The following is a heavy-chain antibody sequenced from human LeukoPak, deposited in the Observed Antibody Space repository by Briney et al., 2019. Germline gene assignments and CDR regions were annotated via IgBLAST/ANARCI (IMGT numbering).Heavy chain of an antibody. D-gene: IGHD2-2*01. CDR2: TYDSGSS. CDR1: GGSMRNYY. J-gene: IGHJ4*01. Sequence: SETLSLTCAVSGGSMRNYYWSWIRQPPGKGLEWIGYTYDSGSSSYNPSLRSRVSISIDTSKNQFSLNLSSVTAADTAVYYCARGWASSWYYLDFWGHGTLVSGSS. V-gene: IGHV4-59*01. CDR3: ARGWASSWYYLDF.